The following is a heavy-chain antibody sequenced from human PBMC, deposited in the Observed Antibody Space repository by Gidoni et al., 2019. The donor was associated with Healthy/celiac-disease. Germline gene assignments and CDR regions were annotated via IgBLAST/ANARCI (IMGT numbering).Heavy chain of an antibody. CDR3: ARAETTYYYDSSGYYLFDY. Sequence: QVQPVQSGAEVKKPGSQVMVYCTASGRTFTRYPLSWVRQAPGQGLEWMGGIIPIFGTANDAQKFQGRVTITADESTSTAYMELSSLRSEDTAVYYCARAETTYYYDSSGYYLFDYWGQGTLVTVSS. J-gene: IGHJ4*02. V-gene: IGHV1-69*01. CDR1: GRTFTRYP. CDR2: IIPIFGTA. D-gene: IGHD3-22*01.